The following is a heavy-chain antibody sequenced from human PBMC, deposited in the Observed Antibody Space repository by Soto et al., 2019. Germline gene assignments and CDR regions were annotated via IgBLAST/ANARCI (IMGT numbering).Heavy chain of an antibody. CDR2: INSDGSST. CDR1: GFTFSSYW. CDR3: QTLSYSDGMDV. V-gene: IGHV3-74*01. Sequence: HPWGSLRLSCAASGFTFSSYWMPWVRQAPGKGLVWVSRINSDGSSTSYADSVKGRFTISRDNAKNTLYLQMNSLRAEDTAVYYCQTLSYSDGMDVWGQGTTVTVSS. D-gene: IGHD2-15*01. J-gene: IGHJ6*02.